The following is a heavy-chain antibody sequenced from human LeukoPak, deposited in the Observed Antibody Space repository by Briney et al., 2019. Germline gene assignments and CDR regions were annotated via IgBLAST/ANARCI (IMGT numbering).Heavy chain of an antibody. CDR3: ARAGRYCDSSGYRDAFDI. V-gene: IGHV4-30-4*02. Sequence: SETLSLTCTVSGGSISSGDYYWSWIRQPPGKGLEWIGYIYYSGSTYYNPSLKSRVTISVDTSKNQFSLKLSSVTAADMAVYYCARAGRYCDSSGYRDAFDIWGHGTMVTVSS. CDR2: IYYSGST. D-gene: IGHD3-22*01. J-gene: IGHJ3*02. CDR1: GGSISSGDYY.